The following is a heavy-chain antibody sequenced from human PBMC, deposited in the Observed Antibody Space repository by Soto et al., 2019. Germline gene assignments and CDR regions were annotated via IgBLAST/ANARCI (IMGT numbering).Heavy chain of an antibody. V-gene: IGHV5-10-1*01. CDR3: ATVGWLLPNYYMDV. Sequence: GESLKISCKGSGYSFTSYWISWVRQMPGKGLEWMGRIDPSDSYTNYSPSFQGHVTISADKSISTAYLQWSSLKASDTAMYYCATVGWLLPNYYMDVWGKGTTVTVSS. CDR2: IDPSDSYT. D-gene: IGHD3-22*01. CDR1: GYSFTSYW. J-gene: IGHJ6*03.